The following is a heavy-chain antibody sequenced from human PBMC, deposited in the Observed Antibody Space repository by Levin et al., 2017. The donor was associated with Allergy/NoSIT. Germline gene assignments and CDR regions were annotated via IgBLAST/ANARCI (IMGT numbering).Heavy chain of an antibody. D-gene: IGHD2-21*02. J-gene: IGHJ4*02. V-gene: IGHV3-48*02. CDR1: GFTFRSYS. CDR2: ISSAHST. CDR3: ARDPLSLLTA. Sequence: LSLTCAASGFTFRSYSINWVRRAPGKGLEWVAYISSAHSTYYADSVKGRFTISRDDAKDSSHLQMNSLREEDSALYFCARDPLSLLTAWGQGTLVTVSS.